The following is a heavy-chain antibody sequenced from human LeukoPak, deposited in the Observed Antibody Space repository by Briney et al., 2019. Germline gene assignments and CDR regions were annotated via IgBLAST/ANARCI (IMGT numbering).Heavy chain of an antibody. D-gene: IGHD6-25*01. CDR3: YSDIAPGERP. CDR2: MNPNSGNS. J-gene: IGHJ5*02. CDR1: GYTFTSYD. V-gene: IGHV1-8*03. Sequence: GASVKASCKASGYTFTSYDINWVRQATGQGLEWMGWMNPNSGNSGYAQKFQGRVTITRNTSISTAYMELSSLRSEDTAVYYCYSDIAPGERPWGQGTLVIVSS.